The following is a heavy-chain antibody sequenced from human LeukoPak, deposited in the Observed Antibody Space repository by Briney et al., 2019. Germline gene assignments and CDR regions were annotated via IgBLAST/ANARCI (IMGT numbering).Heavy chain of an antibody. CDR1: GFTFSSYG. V-gene: IGHV3-30*03. D-gene: IGHD2/OR15-2a*01. Sequence: GGSLRLSCAASGFTFSSYGMHWVRQAPGQGLEWVALISYDGSDKYYTDSVTGRSTISRDNSKNTLFLQMNSLRAEDTAVYYCARRGDCNIGTCYYFDYWGQGTQVTASS. CDR3: ARRGDCNIGTCYYFDY. CDR2: ISYDGSDK. J-gene: IGHJ4*02.